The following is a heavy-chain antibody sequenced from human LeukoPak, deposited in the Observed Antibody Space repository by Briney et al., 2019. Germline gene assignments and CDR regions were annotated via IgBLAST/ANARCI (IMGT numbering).Heavy chain of an antibody. D-gene: IGHD1-26*01. CDR1: GFTFSSYW. CDR3: AKDRSIGTYYTLDQ. V-gene: IGHV3-23*01. J-gene: IGHJ4*02. CDR2: ISGSGVMT. Sequence: PGGSLRLSCAASGFTFSSYWMSWVRQAPGKGLEWVSGISGSGVMTYYADSVKGRFTISRHNSKNTVYLQMSSLRVEDTAVYYCAKDRSIGTYYTLDQWGQGTLVTVSS.